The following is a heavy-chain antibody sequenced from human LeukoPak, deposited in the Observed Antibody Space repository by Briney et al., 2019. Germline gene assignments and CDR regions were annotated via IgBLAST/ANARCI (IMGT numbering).Heavy chain of an antibody. CDR1: GFTFSDYC. CDR2: ISGSTTYT. CDR3: ARDREVVAFDI. D-gene: IGHD2-15*01. J-gene: IGHJ3*02. V-gene: IGHV3-11*05. Sequence: AGGSLRLSCAASGFTFSDYCMSWIRQPPGKGLEWVSYISGSTTYTNYADSVRGRFTIPRDNSKNSLYLQMNSLRAEDTAVYYCARDREVVAFDIWGQGTMVTVSS.